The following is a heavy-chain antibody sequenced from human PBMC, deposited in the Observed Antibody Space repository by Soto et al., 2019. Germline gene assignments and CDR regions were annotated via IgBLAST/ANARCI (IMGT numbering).Heavy chain of an antibody. J-gene: IGHJ4*02. V-gene: IGHV4-59*12. Sequence: SETLSLTCTVAGGSSSSYYWSWIRQPPGKGLEWIGYIYYSGSTNYNPSLKSRVTISVDTSKNQFSLKLSSVTAADTAVYYCARDYGGNSDYWGQGTLVPVS. CDR3: ARDYGGNSDY. D-gene: IGHD4-17*01. CDR1: GGSSSSYY. CDR2: IYYSGST.